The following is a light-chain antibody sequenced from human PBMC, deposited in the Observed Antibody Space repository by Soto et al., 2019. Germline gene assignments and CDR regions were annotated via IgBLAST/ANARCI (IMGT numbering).Light chain of an antibody. CDR3: QQYTTYAWT. CDR2: RAS. Sequence: DIKMTQSPSTVSASVGDRVTITCRASQSLSSWLAWYQQKPGKAPKLLIYRASNLESGVPSRFSGSASGTEFTLTISSLQPDDFATYYCQQYTTYAWTFGQGTRVEVK. CDR1: QSLSSW. V-gene: IGKV1-5*03. J-gene: IGKJ1*01.